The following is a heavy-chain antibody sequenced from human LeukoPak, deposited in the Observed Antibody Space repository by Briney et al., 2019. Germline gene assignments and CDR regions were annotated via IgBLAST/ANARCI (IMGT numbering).Heavy chain of an antibody. V-gene: IGHV1-69*04. CDR2: IIPILGIA. D-gene: IGHD3-22*01. CDR3: ARAQVLGGYYYDSSGYLF. CDR1: GGTFSSYA. Sequence: GSSVKVSCKASGGTFSSYAISWVRQAPGQGPEWMGRIIPILGIANSAQKFQGRVTITADKSTSTAYMELSSLRSEDTAVYYCARAQVLGGYYYDSSGYLFWGQGTLVTVSS. J-gene: IGHJ4*02.